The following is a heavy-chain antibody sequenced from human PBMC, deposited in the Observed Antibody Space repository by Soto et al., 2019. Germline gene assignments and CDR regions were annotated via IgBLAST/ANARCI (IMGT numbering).Heavy chain of an antibody. CDR3: AKDGRGDYYYYYGMDV. J-gene: IGHJ6*02. Sequence: PGGSLRLSCAASGFTFSSYAMSRVRQAPGKGLEWVSAISGSGGSTYYADSVKGRFTISRDNSKNTLYLQMNSLRAEDTAVYYCAKDGRGDYYYYYGMDVWGQGTTVTVSS. V-gene: IGHV3-23*01. CDR1: GFTFSSYA. CDR2: ISGSGGST. D-gene: IGHD4-17*01.